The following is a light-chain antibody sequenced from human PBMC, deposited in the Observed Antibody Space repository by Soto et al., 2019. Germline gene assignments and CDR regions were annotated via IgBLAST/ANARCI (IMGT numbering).Light chain of an antibody. CDR2: INYDATH. Sequence: QSVLTQSPSASASLGASVKLTCTLSSGYSTYAIAWHQQQSEKGPRFLMKINYDATHSKGDGFFDRFSGSSSGAERHLTISSLQSEDEADYYCQSLGTGIQVFGGGTKVTVL. CDR1: SGYSTYA. V-gene: IGLV4-69*01. J-gene: IGLJ3*02. CDR3: QSLGTGIQV.